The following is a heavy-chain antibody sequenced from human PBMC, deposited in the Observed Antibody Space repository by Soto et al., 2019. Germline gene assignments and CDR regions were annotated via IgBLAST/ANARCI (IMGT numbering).Heavy chain of an antibody. V-gene: IGHV4-30-4*01. CDR3: ARGPSGDKVDY. CDR2: IYSGGSI. J-gene: IGHJ4*02. D-gene: IGHD7-27*01. Sequence: QVQLQESGPGLVKPSQTLSLTCIVSGGSISNVNDCWSWIRQRPDKGLEWIGHIYSGGSIYYNPSLTXRXTXSXXTSKNQFSLQLSSVSAADTAVYYCARGPSGDKVDYWGQGTLVTVSS. CDR1: GGSISNVNDC.